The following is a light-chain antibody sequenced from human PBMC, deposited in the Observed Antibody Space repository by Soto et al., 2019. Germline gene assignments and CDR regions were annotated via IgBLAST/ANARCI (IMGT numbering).Light chain of an antibody. CDR3: QEYNSDSGLT. CDR1: QSISNW. Sequence: DIPMTQSPSTLSASVGDRVTITCRASQSISNWLAWYQQKPGKAPKLLIYTASNLVSGVPSRFSGSGPGTEFTLTISSLQPDDFATYYCQEYNSDSGLTFGGGTKVEIK. J-gene: IGKJ4*01. V-gene: IGKV1-5*03. CDR2: TAS.